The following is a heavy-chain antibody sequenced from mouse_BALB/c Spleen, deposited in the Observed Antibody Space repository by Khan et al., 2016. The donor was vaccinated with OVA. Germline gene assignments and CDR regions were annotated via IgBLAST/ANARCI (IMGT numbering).Heavy chain of an antibody. CDR3: ARRGHYGFFAY. V-gene: IGHV1-7*01. CDR2: IDPSTGYT. D-gene: IGHD2-2*01. J-gene: IGHJ3*01. Sequence: QVQLQQSGAELAKPGASVKMSCKASGYTFTTYWMHWVKQRLGQGLEWIGYIDPSTGYTEYNQKFKDKATLTTDKSSSTVYMQLSSLTSEDSAVXYCARRGHYGFFAYWGQGTLVTVSA. CDR1: GYTFTTYW.